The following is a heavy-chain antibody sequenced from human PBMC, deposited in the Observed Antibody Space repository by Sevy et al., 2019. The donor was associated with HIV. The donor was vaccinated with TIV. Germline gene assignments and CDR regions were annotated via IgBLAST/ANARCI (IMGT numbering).Heavy chain of an antibody. V-gene: IGHV6-1*01. CDR2: TYYRSKWYN. J-gene: IGHJ6*02. CDR3: ARENPGIAAAGVPTDYYYYGMDV. Sequence: SQTLSLTCAISGDSVSSNSAAWNWIRQSPSRGLEWLGRTYYRSKWYNDYAVSVKSRITINPDTSKNQFSLQLNSVTPEDTAVYYSARENPGIAAAGVPTDYYYYGMDVWGQGTTVTVSS. D-gene: IGHD6-13*01. CDR1: GDSVSSNSAA.